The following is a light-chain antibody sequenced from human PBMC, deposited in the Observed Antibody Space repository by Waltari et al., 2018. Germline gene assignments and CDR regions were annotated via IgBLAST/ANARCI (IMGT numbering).Light chain of an antibody. CDR3: VQTIAFPLT. CDR1: QSLLYSNGNTY. Sequence: DIVMTQTPLSLPITPGEPASISCRSSQSLLYSNGNTYLHWYLQKPGQSPQLLIYGASSRASGVPDRFSGSGSGTDFTLKISKVEAEDVGVYYCVQTIAFPLTFGGGTKVEIK. CDR2: GAS. J-gene: IGKJ4*01. V-gene: IGKV2-40*01.